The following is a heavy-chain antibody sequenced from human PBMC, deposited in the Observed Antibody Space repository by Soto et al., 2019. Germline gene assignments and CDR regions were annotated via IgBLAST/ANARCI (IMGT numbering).Heavy chain of an antibody. V-gene: IGHV1-2*04. CDR2: INPNSGGT. Sequence: ASVKVSCKASGYTFTGYYMHWVRQAPGQGLEWMGWINPNSGGTNYAQKFQGWVTMTRDTSISTAYMELSRLRSDDTAVYYCAREYGLGEGAAFDIWGQGTMVTVS. CDR3: AREYGLGEGAAFDI. D-gene: IGHD1-26*01. J-gene: IGHJ3*02. CDR1: GYTFTGYY.